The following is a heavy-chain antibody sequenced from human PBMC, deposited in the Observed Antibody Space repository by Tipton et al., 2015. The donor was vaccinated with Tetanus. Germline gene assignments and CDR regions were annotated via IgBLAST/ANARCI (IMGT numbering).Heavy chain of an antibody. V-gene: IGHV3-23*01. CDR2: ISGSGGST. D-gene: IGHD3-22*01. CDR1: GFTFSSYA. J-gene: IGHJ3*02. CDR3: ARIPYPHGRNYYDSSDDAFDI. Sequence: SLRLSCAASGFTFSSYAMSWVRQAPGKGLEWVSAISGSGGSTYYADSVKGRFTISRDNSKNTLYLQMNSLRAEDTAVYYCARIPYPHGRNYYDSSDDAFDIWGQGTMVTVSS.